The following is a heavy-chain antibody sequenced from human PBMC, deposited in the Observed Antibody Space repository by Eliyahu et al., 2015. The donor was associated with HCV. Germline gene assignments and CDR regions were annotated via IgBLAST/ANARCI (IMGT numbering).Heavy chain of an antibody. CDR3: AKEDGGHSQVDY. Sequence: QVHLVESGGGVVQPGRSLRLSCAASGFXFRNYSMHWVRQAPGRGLEWVAAISSVGSNQYYTDSVRGRFTISRDNFKNTVYLEMNSLRPEDTAVYYCAKEDGGHSQVDYWGQGTLVSVSS. D-gene: IGHD4-23*01. CDR1: GFXFRNYS. V-gene: IGHV3-30*18. J-gene: IGHJ4*02. CDR2: ISSVGSNQ.